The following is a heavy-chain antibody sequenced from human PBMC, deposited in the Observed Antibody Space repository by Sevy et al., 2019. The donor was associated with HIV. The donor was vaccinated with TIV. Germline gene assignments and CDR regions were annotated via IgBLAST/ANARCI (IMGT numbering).Heavy chain of an antibody. CDR3: AREATRYCSGGDCSRRNYYFYMDI. Sequence: GGSLRLSCAASGFTVGSTYMSWVRQAPGKGLEWVSIIYSGGNTYYADSVKGRFIISRDDSRNTRYLQMNSLRGEDTAVYFCAREATRYCSGGDCSRRNYYFYMDIWGKGTTVTVSS. V-gene: IGHV3-66*02. D-gene: IGHD2-15*01. J-gene: IGHJ6*03. CDR2: IYSGGNT. CDR1: GFTVGSTY.